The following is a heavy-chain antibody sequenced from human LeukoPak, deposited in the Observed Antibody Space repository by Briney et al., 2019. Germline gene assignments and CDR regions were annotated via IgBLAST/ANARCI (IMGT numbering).Heavy chain of an antibody. CDR2: ISTYSGNT. CDR1: GYTFTSYG. V-gene: IGHV1-18*01. CDR3: ARFVVVPAVMPNY. Sequence: GASVKVSCKASGYTFTSYGISWVRQAPGQGLEWMGWISTYSGNTNYAQKLQGRVTMTTDTSTRTAYMELRSPRSDDTALYYCARFVVVPAVMPNYGGREPLATVS. D-gene: IGHD2-2*01. J-gene: IGHJ4*02.